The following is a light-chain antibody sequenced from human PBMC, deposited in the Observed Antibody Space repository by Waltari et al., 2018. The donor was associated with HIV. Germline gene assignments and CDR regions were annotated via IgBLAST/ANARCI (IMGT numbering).Light chain of an antibody. J-gene: IGLJ2*01. CDR3: LLSDHGVRF. CDR2: DAG. V-gene: IGLV7-46*01. Sequence: VVPQQPSLPVSPGGPVTPSCASFSGTVVRRHFPYWFQLKPGQAPRTLIYDAGKSHPWTPGRFSGSLDGGRAILTLSGALEGDEAEYFCLLSDHGVRFFGGGTRLTV. CDR1: SGTVVRRHF.